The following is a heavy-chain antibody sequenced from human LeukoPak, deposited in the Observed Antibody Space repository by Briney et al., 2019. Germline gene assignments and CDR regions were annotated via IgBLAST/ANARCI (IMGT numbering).Heavy chain of an antibody. Sequence: GGSLRLSCAASGFTFSSYSMNWVRQAPGKGLEWVSSISSSSSYIYYADSVKGRFTISRDNAKNSLYLQMNSLRAEDTAVYYCARNRGRGVINYFDYWGQGALVTVSS. CDR2: ISSSSSYI. CDR1: GFTFSSYS. D-gene: IGHD3-10*01. V-gene: IGHV3-21*01. J-gene: IGHJ4*02. CDR3: ARNRGRGVINYFDY.